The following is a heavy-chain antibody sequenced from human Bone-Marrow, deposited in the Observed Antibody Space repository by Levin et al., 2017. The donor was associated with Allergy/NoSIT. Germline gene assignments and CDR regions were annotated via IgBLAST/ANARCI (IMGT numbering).Heavy chain of an antibody. CDR3: VKDYIHDYVWGAYRFLDS. V-gene: IGHV3-9*01. J-gene: IGHJ4*02. CDR2: INWNSGSI. Sequence: PGGSLRLSCAASGFRFNDYAMHWVRQAPGKGLEWVAGINWNSGSIGYADSVRGRFTISRDNAKNALYLQMSSLRIEDTALYYCVKDYIHDYVWGAYRFLDSWGQGTLVTVSS. D-gene: IGHD3-16*01. CDR1: GFRFNDYA.